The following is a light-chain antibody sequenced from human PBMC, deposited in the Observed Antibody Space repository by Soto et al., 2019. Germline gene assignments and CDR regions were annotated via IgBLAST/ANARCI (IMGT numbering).Light chain of an antibody. J-gene: IGLJ1*01. CDR2: GNS. CDR1: SPNIGAGYD. Sequence: QSVLTQPPSVSGAPGQRVTISCTGGSPNIGAGYDVHWYQQLPGTAPKLLIYGNSNRPSGVPDRFSGSKSGTSASLAITGLQAEDEADYYCQSYDSSLSGYVFGTGTQLTVL. CDR3: QSYDSSLSGYV. V-gene: IGLV1-40*01.